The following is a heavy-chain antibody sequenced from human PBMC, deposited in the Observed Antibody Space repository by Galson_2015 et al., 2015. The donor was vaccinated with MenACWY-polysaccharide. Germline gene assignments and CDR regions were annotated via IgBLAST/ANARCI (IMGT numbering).Heavy chain of an antibody. V-gene: IGHV3-23*01. D-gene: IGHD3-16*01. Sequence: SLRLSCAASGFTFSNYAMNWVRQAPGRGLQWVSTISGAGTITYYADSVKGRFTVSRDNSKNTLYLQMNSLRAEDTGIYYCVNGRGGSYYVPFDYWGQGTHVTVSS. CDR2: ISGAGTIT. J-gene: IGHJ4*02. CDR1: GFTFSNYA. CDR3: VNGRGGSYYVPFDY.